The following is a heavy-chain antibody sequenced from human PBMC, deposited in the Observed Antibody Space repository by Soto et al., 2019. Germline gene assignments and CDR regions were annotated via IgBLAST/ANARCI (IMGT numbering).Heavy chain of an antibody. J-gene: IGHJ6*02. V-gene: IGHV5-10-1*01. CDR1: GYSFTSYW. D-gene: IGHD5-18*01. CDR3: ARRGTAMPSYGMDV. Sequence: PGESLKISCKGSGYSFTSYWISWVRQMPGKGLEWMGRIDPSDSYTNYSPSFQGHVTISADQSISTAYLQWSSLKASDTAMYYCARRGTAMPSYGMDVWGQGTTVTVSS. CDR2: IDPSDSYT.